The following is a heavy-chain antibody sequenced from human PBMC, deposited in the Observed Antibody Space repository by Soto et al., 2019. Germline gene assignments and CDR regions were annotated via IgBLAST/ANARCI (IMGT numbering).Heavy chain of an antibody. CDR1: GFTFSSYG. CDR3: APWFGAFDY. D-gene: IGHD3-10*01. Sequence: QVQLVESGGGVFQHGRSLRLSCAASGFTFSSYGMHWVRHAPGKGLEWVAVISYDGSNKYYADSVKGRFTISRDNSKNTLYLQMNSLRAEDTAVYYCAPWFGAFDYWGQGTLVTVS. J-gene: IGHJ4*02. V-gene: IGHV3-30*03. CDR2: ISYDGSNK.